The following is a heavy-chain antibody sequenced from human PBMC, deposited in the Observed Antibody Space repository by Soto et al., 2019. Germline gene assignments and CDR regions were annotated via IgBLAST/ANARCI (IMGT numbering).Heavy chain of an antibody. CDR2: ISSGGSAI. J-gene: IGHJ6*02. Sequence: GGSLRLSCAASGFTFNTNEMSWVRQAPGKGLEWVSYISSGGSAIYYADSVKGRFTISRDNAKNSLYLQMNSLRAEDTAVYYCPREMAYCGGDCYSDYYYYGMDVWGQGTTVTVSS. CDR3: PREMAYCGGDCYSDYYYYGMDV. D-gene: IGHD2-21*02. V-gene: IGHV3-48*03. CDR1: GFTFNTNE.